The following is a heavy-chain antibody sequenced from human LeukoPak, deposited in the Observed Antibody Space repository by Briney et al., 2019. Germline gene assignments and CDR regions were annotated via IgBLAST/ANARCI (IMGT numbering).Heavy chain of an antibody. CDR1: GFTFSSYS. CDR3: ARSPTYIAVAAPDY. Sequence: PGGSLRLSCAASGFTFSSYSMNWVRQAPGKGLEWVSPISSSSSYIYYADSVKGRFTISRDNAKNSLYLQMNSLRAEDTAVYYCARSPTYIAVAAPDYWGQGTLVTVSS. J-gene: IGHJ4*02. D-gene: IGHD6-19*01. CDR2: ISSSSSYI. V-gene: IGHV3-21*01.